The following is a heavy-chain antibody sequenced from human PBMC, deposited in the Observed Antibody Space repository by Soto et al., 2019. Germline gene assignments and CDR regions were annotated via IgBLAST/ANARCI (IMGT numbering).Heavy chain of an antibody. D-gene: IGHD3-22*01. V-gene: IGHV3-23*01. CDR2: ISGSGGST. CDR1: GFTFSSYA. J-gene: IGHJ5*02. Sequence: QPGGSLRLSCAASGFTFSSYAMSWVRQAPGKGLEWVSAISGSGGSTYYADSVKGRFTISRDNSKNTLYLQMNSLRAEDTAVYYCAKDQGAYYYDSSGRGSFDPWGQGTLVTVSS. CDR3: AKDQGAYYYDSSGRGSFDP.